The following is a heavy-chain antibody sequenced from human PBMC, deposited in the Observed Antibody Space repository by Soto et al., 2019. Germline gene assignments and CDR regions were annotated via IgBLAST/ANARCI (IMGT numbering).Heavy chain of an antibody. CDR1: GFTFSSYS. CDR2: ISRSSSTI. Sequence: EVQLVESGGGLVQPGGSLRLSCAASGFTFSSYSMNWVRQAPGKGLEWASYISRSSSTIYYADSVKGRFTISRDNAKNSLYRQMNSLRAEDTAVYYCARASWRLDPLKPRWGQGTLVTVSS. J-gene: IGHJ4*02. V-gene: IGHV3-48*01. CDR3: ARASWRLDPLKPR. D-gene: IGHD6-19*01.